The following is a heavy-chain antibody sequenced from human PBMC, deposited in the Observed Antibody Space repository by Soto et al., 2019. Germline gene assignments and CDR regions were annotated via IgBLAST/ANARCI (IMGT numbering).Heavy chain of an antibody. D-gene: IGHD1-26*01. CDR3: AREVGATLNWFDP. J-gene: IGHJ5*02. Sequence: QVQLVQSGAEVKKPGSSVNVSCKASGGTFTTYAITWVRQAPGQGLEWMGGIIPIFGTANYAQKFQGRVTITADESTSTASMHLSSLRSDDTAVYYCAREVGATLNWFDPWGQGTLVTVSS. V-gene: IGHV1-69*01. CDR2: IIPIFGTA. CDR1: GGTFTTYA.